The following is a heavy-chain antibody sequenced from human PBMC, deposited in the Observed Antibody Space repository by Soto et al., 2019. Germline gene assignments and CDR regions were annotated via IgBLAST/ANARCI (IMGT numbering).Heavy chain of an antibody. Sequence: GGSLRLSCAASGFTFSTYAMHWVRQAPDKGLEWVAIIWYDGSNKYYADSVKGRFTISRDNSKNTLYLQMNSLRAEDTAVYYCARGSPYYDILTGPFDYWGQGILVTVSS. CDR3: ARGSPYYDILTGPFDY. CDR2: IWYDGSNK. V-gene: IGHV3-33*01. D-gene: IGHD3-9*01. CDR1: GFTFSTYA. J-gene: IGHJ4*02.